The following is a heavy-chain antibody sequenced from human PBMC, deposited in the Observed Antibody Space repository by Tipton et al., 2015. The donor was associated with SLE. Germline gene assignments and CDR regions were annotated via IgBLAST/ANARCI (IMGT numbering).Heavy chain of an antibody. J-gene: IGHJ6*02. V-gene: IGHV4-59*08. CDR3: ARQGQQLVRPYYYGMDV. D-gene: IGHD6-13*01. CDR2: IYYSGST. CDR1: GGSISSYY. Sequence: TLSLTCTVSGGSISSYYWSWIRQPPGKGLEWIGYIYYSGSTNYNPPLKSRVTISVDTSKNHFFLKLSSVTAADTAVYYCARQGQQLVRPYYYGMDVWGQGTTVTVSS.